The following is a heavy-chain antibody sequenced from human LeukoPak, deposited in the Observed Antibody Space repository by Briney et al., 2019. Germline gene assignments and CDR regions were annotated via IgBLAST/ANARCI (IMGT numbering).Heavy chain of an antibody. CDR3: ARLHIYSVAFDI. CDR2: IYYSGST. J-gene: IGHJ3*02. D-gene: IGHD2-21*01. V-gene: IGHV4-39*07. CDR1: GGSISSSSYY. Sequence: PSETLSLTCTVSGGSISSSSYYWGWIRQPPGKGLEWIGSIYYSGSTYYNPSLKSRVTISVDTSKNQFSLKLSSVTAADTAVYYCARLHIYSVAFDIWGQGTMVTVSS.